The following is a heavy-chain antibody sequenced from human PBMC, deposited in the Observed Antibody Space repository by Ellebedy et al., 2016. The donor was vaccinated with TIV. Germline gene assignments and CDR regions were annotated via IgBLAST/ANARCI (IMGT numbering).Heavy chain of an antibody. Sequence: GESLKISCAASGFSFSNYDMGWVRQSPGKGLEWVSTVTGSDFPGGSDNRYYADSVKGRFTISRDDSRNTLYLQMNSLRAEDTAIYYCATGISGSVTQHWGQGTLVTVSS. CDR3: ATGISGSVTQH. V-gene: IGHV3-23*01. J-gene: IGHJ1*01. D-gene: IGHD6-13*01. CDR2: VTGSDFPGGSDNR. CDR1: GFSFSNYD.